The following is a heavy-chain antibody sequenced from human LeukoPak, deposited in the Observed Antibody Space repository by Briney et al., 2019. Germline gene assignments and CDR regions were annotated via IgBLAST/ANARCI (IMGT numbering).Heavy chain of an antibody. Sequence: ASVKVSCKASGYTFIGYYIHWVRQAPGQGPEWMGWINSNSGGTNYAQKFQGRVTLTRDTSISTAYMELSRLRSDDTAVYYCARASGGHSNYYRYWGQGTLVTVSS. CDR3: ARASGGHSNYYRY. CDR1: GYTFIGYY. J-gene: IGHJ4*02. CDR2: INSNSGGT. V-gene: IGHV1-2*02. D-gene: IGHD4-11*01.